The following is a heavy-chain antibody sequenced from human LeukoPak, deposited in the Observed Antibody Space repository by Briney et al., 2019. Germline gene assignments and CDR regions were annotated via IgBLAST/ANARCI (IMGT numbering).Heavy chain of an antibody. CDR2: IFDSGTT. J-gene: IGHJ5*02. CDR1: GVSISSYY. CDR3: ARHRGSLGGSGDWFDP. D-gene: IGHD3-10*01. V-gene: IGHV4-59*08. Sequence: SETLSLTCTVSGVSISSYYWSWIRQPPGKGLEGIGYIFDSGTTNYNPSLKSRLTMSVDTSKNQFSLKLSSLTAADTAVYYCARHRGSLGGSGDWFDPWGQGTLVTVSS.